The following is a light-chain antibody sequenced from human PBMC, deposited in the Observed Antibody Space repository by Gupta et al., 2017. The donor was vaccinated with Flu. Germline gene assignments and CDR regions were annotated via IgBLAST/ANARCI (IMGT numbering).Light chain of an antibody. V-gene: IGKV3-20*01. Sequence: EIVLTQSPGTLSLSPGERATLSCRASQSVSSNYLAWYQQAPGQAPRLLIYGASSRATGIPDRFIGSGSGTDFTLTISRLEPEDFALYYCQQYDSSLALTFGGGTKVEIK. CDR3: QQYDSSLALT. CDR2: GAS. J-gene: IGKJ4*01. CDR1: QSVSSNY.